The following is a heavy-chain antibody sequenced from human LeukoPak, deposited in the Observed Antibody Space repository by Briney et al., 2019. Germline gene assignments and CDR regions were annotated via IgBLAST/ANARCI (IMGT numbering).Heavy chain of an antibody. CDR3: AKPGDYYDGSGYEG. CDR1: GFTFSSYG. CDR2: IRYDGSNK. J-gene: IGHJ4*02. D-gene: IGHD3-22*01. Sequence: GGSLRLSCAASGFTFSSYGMHWVRQAPGKGLEWVAFIRYDGSNKYYADSVKGRFTISRDNSKNTLYLQMNSLRAEDTAVYYCAKPGDYYDGSGYEGWGQGTLVTVSS. V-gene: IGHV3-30*02.